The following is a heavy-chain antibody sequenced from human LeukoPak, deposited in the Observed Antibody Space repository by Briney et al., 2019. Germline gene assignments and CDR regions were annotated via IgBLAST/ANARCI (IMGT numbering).Heavy chain of an antibody. CDR1: GYSFTSYS. D-gene: IGHD6-13*01. CDR2: IYPGDSDI. J-gene: IGHJ4*02. CDR3: VTAAHFDY. V-gene: IGHV5-51*01. Sequence: GESLKISCKGSGYSFTSYSIGWVRQMPGKGLEWMGIIYPGDSDIRYSPSFQGQVTISADKSISTAYLQWSSLKASDTAIYYCVTAAHFDYWGQGTLVTASS.